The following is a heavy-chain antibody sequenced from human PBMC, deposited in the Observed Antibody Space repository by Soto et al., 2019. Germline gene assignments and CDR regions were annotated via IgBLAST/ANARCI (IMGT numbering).Heavy chain of an antibody. CDR2: ISAYNGNT. CDR1: GYTFTSYG. V-gene: IGHV1-18*01. CDR3: ARDFCSCTSCFGAFLYY. Sequence: QVQLVQSGAEVKKPGASVKVSCKASGYTFTSYGISWVRQAPGQGLEWMGWISAYNGNTNYAQKLQGRVTMNTDSSTSKAYMELRSLMSYDTSVYFCARDFCSCTSCFGAFLYYWGQGTLVTVSS. D-gene: IGHD2-2*01. J-gene: IGHJ4*02.